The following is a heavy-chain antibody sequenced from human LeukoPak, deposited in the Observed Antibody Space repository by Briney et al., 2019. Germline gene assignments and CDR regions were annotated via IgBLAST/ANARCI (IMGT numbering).Heavy chain of an antibody. CDR1: GFTFSSYA. CDR3: AKDRRITGTTGGWFDP. CDR2: ISGSGGST. Sequence: GGSLRLSCAASGFTFSSYAMSRVRQAPGKGLEWVSAISGSGGSTYYADSVKGRFTISRDNSKNTLYLQMNSLRAEDTAVYYCAKDRRITGTTGGWFDPWGQGTLVTVSS. D-gene: IGHD1-7*01. J-gene: IGHJ5*02. V-gene: IGHV3-23*01.